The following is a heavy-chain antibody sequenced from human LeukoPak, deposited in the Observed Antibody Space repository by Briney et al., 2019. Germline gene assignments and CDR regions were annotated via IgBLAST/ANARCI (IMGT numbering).Heavy chain of an antibody. CDR1: GFTFSDYY. Sequence: GGCLRLSCAASGFTFSDYYMSWIRRAPGKGLEGVSYISSSGSNIYYADSVKGRFTISRDNAKNSLYLQMNSLRAEYTAVYYCARINQYDSSGYYSLPLLYYYYYGMDVWGQGTTVTVSS. CDR3: ARINQYDSSGYYSLPLLYYYYYGMDV. D-gene: IGHD3-22*01. J-gene: IGHJ6*02. CDR2: ISSSGSNI. V-gene: IGHV3-11*01.